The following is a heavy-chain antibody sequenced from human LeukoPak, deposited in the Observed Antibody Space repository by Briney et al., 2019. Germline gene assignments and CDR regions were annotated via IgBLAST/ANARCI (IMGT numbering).Heavy chain of an antibody. V-gene: IGHV4-30-2*01. CDR1: GASISSGDYF. D-gene: IGHD2-15*01. Sequence: SETLSLTCTVSGASISSGDYFWTWIRQPPGKGLEWIGYIFDSGRTDFNPSLKSRVTISVDRPKNQFSLRLSSVTAADTAVYYCANADRFCSGTCHVPDAFDFWGQGTMVTVSS. J-gene: IGHJ3*01. CDR2: IFDSGRT. CDR3: ANADRFCSGTCHVPDAFDF.